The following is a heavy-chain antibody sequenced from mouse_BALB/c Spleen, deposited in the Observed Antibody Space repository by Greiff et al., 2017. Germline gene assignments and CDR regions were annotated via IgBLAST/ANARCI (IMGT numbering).Heavy chain of an antibody. Sequence: QVQLQQSGPELVRPGVSVKISCKGSGYTFTDYAMHWVKQSHAKSLEWIGVISTYYGNTNYNQKFKGKATMTVDKSSSTAYMELARLTSEDSAIYYCARETNGSSYYFDYWGQGTTLTVSS. D-gene: IGHD2-2*01. CDR3: ARETNGSSYYFDY. J-gene: IGHJ2*01. CDR2: ISTYYGNT. V-gene: IGHV1-67*01. CDR1: GYTFTDYA.